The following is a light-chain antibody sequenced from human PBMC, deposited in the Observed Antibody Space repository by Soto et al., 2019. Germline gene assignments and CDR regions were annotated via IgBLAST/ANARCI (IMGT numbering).Light chain of an antibody. J-gene: IGLJ1*01. V-gene: IGLV2-14*03. CDR3: SSYTSTRTLFV. CDR1: DSDIGTYNF. CDR2: DVT. Sequence: QSVLTQPASVSGSPGQSITISCTGTDSDIGTYNFVSWYQQHPGKAPKLIIYDVTDRPSGVANRFSGSKSGNTASLTISGLQAEDEADYYCSSYTSTRTLFVFGAGTKLTVL.